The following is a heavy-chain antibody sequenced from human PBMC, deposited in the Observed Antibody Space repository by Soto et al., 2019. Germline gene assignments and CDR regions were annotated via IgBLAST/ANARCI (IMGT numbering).Heavy chain of an antibody. CDR2: VDSAGSGT. J-gene: IGHJ4*02. CDR3: ATVFEH. CDR1: GFPFTGYW. Sequence: VPLVESGGGSVQPGGSLRLSCAASGFPFTGYWMHWVRQVPGKGPVWVARVDSAGSGTSYADSVKGRFTISRDNAKNTLSLQMDSLRVEDTAVYYCATVFEHWGQGITVTVSS. V-gene: IGHV3-74*01.